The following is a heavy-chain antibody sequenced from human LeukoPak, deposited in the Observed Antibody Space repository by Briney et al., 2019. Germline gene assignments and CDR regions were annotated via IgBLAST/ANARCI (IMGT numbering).Heavy chain of an antibody. CDR1: GFTFSSYA. CDR3: AQKTAYDILTGPHFDY. Sequence: GGSLRLSCAASGFTFSSYAMSWVRPAPGEGMEWVSAISGSGGSTYYADSVKGRFTISRDNSKNTLYLQMKSLRAEDTAVYFCAQKTAYDILTGPHFDYWGQGTLVTVSS. J-gene: IGHJ4*02. V-gene: IGHV3-23*01. D-gene: IGHD3-9*01. CDR2: ISGSGGST.